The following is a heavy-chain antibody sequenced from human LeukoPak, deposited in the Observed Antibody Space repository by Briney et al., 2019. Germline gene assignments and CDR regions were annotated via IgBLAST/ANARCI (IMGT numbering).Heavy chain of an antibody. J-gene: IGHJ3*02. V-gene: IGHV4-34*01. CDR2: INHSGST. Sequence: SETLSLTCAVYGGSFSGYYWSWIRQPPGKGLEWIGEINHSGSTNYNPSLKSRVTISVDTSKNQSSLKLSSVTAADTAVYYCARLYGGNPSGAFDIWGQGTMVTVSS. CDR1: GGSFSGYY. CDR3: ARLYGGNPSGAFDI. D-gene: IGHD4-23*01.